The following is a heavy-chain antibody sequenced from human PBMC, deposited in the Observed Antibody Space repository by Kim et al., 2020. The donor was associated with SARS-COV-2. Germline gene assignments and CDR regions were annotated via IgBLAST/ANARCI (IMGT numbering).Heavy chain of an antibody. CDR1: GYTFTGYY. CDR3: ARVSHYYDYVWGSYDGFDY. D-gene: IGHD3-16*01. J-gene: IGHJ4*02. CDR2: INPNSGGT. V-gene: IGHV1-2*06. Sequence: ASVKVSCKASGYTFTGYYMHWVRQAPGQGLEWMGRINPNSGGTNYAQKFQGRVTMTRDTSISTAYMELSRLRSDDTAVYYCARVSHYYDYVWGSYDGFDYWGQGTLVSVSS.